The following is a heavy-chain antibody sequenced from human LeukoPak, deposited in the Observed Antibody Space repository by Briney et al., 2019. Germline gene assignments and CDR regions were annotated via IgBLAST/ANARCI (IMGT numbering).Heavy chain of an antibody. Sequence: KPGGSLRLSCAASGFTFSSYSMNWVRQAPGKGLEWVSYIRSSSSYIYYADSVKGRFAISRDNAKNSLYLQMNSLRAEDTAVYYCARAAFGGVIGNFDYWGQGTLVTVSS. D-gene: IGHD3-16*02. CDR3: ARAAFGGVIGNFDY. CDR1: GFTFSSYS. J-gene: IGHJ4*02. CDR2: IRSSSSYI. V-gene: IGHV3-21*05.